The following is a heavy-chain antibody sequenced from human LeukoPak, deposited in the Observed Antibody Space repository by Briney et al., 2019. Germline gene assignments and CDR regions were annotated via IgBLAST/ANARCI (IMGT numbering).Heavy chain of an antibody. J-gene: IGHJ6*03. CDR2: IKQDGSEK. Sequence: PGGSLRLSCAASGFTFSSYWMSWVSQAPGKGLEWVANIKQDGSEKYYVDSVKGRFTISRDNAKNSLYLQMNSLRAEDTAVYYCASYGSGSYVGYMDVWGKGTTVTVSS. V-gene: IGHV3-7*01. CDR1: GFTFSSYW. CDR3: ASYGSGSYVGYMDV. D-gene: IGHD3-10*01.